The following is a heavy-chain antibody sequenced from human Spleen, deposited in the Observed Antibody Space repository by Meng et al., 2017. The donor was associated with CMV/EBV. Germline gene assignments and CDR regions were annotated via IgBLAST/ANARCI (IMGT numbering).Heavy chain of an antibody. V-gene: IGHV1-2*02. D-gene: IGHD2-2*01. CDR1: GYTFTGYY. CDR3: ARAPVVPAAMYY. Sequence: CKASGYTFTGYYMPWVRQAPGQGLEWMGWINPNSGGTNYAQKFQGRVTMTRDTSISTAYMELSRLRSDDTAVYYCARAPVVPAAMYYWGQGTLVTVSS. J-gene: IGHJ4*02. CDR2: INPNSGGT.